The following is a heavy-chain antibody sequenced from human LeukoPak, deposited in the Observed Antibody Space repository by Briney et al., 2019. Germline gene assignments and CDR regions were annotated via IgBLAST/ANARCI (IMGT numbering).Heavy chain of an antibody. CDR3: TTGYSSGWYNEGNY. J-gene: IGHJ4*02. V-gene: IGHV3-7*01. CDR2: IKQDGSGE. CDR1: GFTFSRYW. Sequence: GGSLRHSCVASGFTFSRYWMSWVRQAPGKGLEWVAKIKQDGSGEYYLDSVKGRFTISRDNAKNSLYLQMNSLRDDDTAVYFCTTGYSSGWYNEGNYWGQGTLVTVSS. D-gene: IGHD6-19*01.